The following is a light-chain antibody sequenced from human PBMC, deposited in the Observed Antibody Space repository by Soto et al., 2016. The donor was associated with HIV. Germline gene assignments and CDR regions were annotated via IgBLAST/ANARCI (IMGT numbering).Light chain of an antibody. V-gene: IGLV3-1*01. Sequence: SYELTQPPSVSVSPGQTATIACFGEKLGDKYVSWYQQKPGQSPVVVIYQDNKRPSGIPERFSGSTSGNTATLTISGAQAMDEADYFCQAWVSRSYVFGSGTKVAVL. CDR3: QAWVSRSYV. J-gene: IGLJ1*01. CDR1: KLGDKY. CDR2: QDN.